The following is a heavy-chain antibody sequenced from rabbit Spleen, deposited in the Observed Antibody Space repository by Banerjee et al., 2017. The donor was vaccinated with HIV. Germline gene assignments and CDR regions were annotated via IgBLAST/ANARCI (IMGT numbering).Heavy chain of an antibody. D-gene: IGHD8-1*01. CDR3: ARDSGSSFSSYGMDL. Sequence: QSLEESGGDLVKPGASLTLTCTASGVSFNNNYYMCWVRQAPGKGLEWIACIDSGSSGFTYFASWAKGRFTISKTSSTTVTLQMTSLTAADTATYFCARDSGSSFSSYGMDLWGPGTLVTVS. J-gene: IGHJ6*01. CDR1: GVSFNNNYY. CDR2: IDSGSSGFT. V-gene: IGHV1S40*01.